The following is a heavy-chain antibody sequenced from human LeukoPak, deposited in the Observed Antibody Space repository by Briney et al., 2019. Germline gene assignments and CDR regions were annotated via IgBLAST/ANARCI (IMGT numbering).Heavy chain of an antibody. J-gene: IGHJ4*02. CDR1: GGSFSGYY. V-gene: IGHV4-34*01. CDR2: INHSGST. Sequence: KPSETLSLTCAVYGGSFSGYYWSWIRQPPGKGLEWIGEINHSGSTNCNPSLKSRVTISVDTSKNQFSLKLSSVTAADTAVYYCARVGIAATFDYWGQGTLVTVPS. D-gene: IGHD6-13*01. CDR3: ARVGIAATFDY.